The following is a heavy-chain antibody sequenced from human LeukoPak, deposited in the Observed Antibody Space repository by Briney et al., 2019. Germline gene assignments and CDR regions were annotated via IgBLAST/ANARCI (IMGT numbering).Heavy chain of an antibody. J-gene: IGHJ6*03. D-gene: IGHD5-24*01. CDR1: GDTFTSYA. V-gene: IGHV1-69*05. CDR2: IIPIFGTT. Sequence: ASVKVSCKASGDTFTSYAISWVRQAPGQGLEWMGGIIPIFGTTNYAQKFQGRVTITTDESTSTAYMELSSLRSEDTAVYYCARVGFEMARIFGIRNYMDVWGKGPRVSVS. CDR3: ARVGFEMARIFGIRNYMDV.